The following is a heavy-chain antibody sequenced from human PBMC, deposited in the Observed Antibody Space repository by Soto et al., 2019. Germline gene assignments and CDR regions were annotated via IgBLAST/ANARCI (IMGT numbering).Heavy chain of an antibody. CDR2: INHSGST. CDR3: ARRLYYDSSGFEGGGMDV. V-gene: IGHV4-34*01. CDR1: GGSFRGYY. D-gene: IGHD3-22*01. J-gene: IGHJ6*02. Sequence: SETLSLTGDVYGGSFRGYYWSWIRQPPGKGLEWIGEINHSGSTNYNPSLKSRVTISVDTSKNQFSLKLSSVTAADTAVYYCARRLYYDSSGFEGGGMDVWGQGTTVT.